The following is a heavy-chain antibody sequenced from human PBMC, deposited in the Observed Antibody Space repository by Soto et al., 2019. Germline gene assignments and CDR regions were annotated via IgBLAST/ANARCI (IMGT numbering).Heavy chain of an antibody. V-gene: IGHV1-18*01. CDR2: ISAYNGNT. CDR3: ACYRTYTAFES. J-gene: IGHJ4*02. Sequence: ASVKVSCKASGYTFTSYGISWVRQAPGQGLEWMGWISAYNGNTNYAQKLQGRVTMTTDTSTSTAYMELRSLISYDRSVYYCACYRTYTAFESWGEGTLVTVSS. D-gene: IGHD2-15*01. CDR1: GYTFTSYG.